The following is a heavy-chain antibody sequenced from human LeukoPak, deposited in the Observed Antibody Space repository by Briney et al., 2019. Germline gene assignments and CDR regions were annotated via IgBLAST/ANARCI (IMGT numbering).Heavy chain of an antibody. V-gene: IGHV4-61*09. D-gene: IGHD5-24*01. CDR2: IYNSGST. Sequence: SQTLSLTCTVSGVSISSGGYYWSWLPQPPGKGLEWIGYIYNSGSTKYNPSLKSRVTTSVDTTKNQIPLKLSSVTAADTAVYYCARGARAGYNLEPLDNWGQGTLVTVSS. J-gene: IGHJ4*02. CDR3: ARGARAGYNLEPLDN. CDR1: GVSISSGGYY.